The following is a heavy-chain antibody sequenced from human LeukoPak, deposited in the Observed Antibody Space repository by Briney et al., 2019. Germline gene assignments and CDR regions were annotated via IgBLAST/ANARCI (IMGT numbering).Heavy chain of an antibody. Sequence: GGSLRLSCAASGFTFSSYSMNWVRQAPGKGLEWVSYISSSSSTIYYADSVKGRFTISRDNAKNSLYLQMNSLRAEDTAVYYCASYSSSPALDYWGQGTLVTVSS. CDR2: ISSSSSTI. CDR3: ASYSSSPALDY. CDR1: GFTFSSYS. V-gene: IGHV3-48*01. D-gene: IGHD6-13*01. J-gene: IGHJ4*02.